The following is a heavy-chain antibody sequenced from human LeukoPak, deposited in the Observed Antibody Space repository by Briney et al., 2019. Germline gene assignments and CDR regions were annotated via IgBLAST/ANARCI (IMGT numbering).Heavy chain of an antibody. CDR1: GGSIGSYY. D-gene: IGHD2/OR15-2a*01. CDR3: ARGQFSRDYDY. CDR2: IYYSGST. V-gene: IGHV4-59*01. J-gene: IGHJ4*02. Sequence: SETLSLTCTVPGGSIGSYYWSWIRQPPGKGLEWIGYIYYSGSTNYNPSLKSRVTISVDTSKNQFSLKLSSVTAADTAVYYCARGQFSRDYDYWGQGTLVTVSS.